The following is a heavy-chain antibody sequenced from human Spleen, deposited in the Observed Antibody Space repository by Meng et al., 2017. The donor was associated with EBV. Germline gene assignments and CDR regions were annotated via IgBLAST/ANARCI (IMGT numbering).Heavy chain of an antibody. J-gene: IGHJ4*02. D-gene: IGHD3-22*01. Sequence: QGQLQESGPGLVKPSETLSLTCSVAGASISSSSHFWGWVRQPPGKGLEWIGTFADGGTTYYNPSLQSRVTISVDISKDQFSLNLNSVTAADTAVYYCARGRGGYYIFDYWGQGTLVTVSS. CDR3: ARGRGGYYIFDY. V-gene: IGHV4-39*07. CDR2: FADGGTT. CDR1: GASISSSSHF.